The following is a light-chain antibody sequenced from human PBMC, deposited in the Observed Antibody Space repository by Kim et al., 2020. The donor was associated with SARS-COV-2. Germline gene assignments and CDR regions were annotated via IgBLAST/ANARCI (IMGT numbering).Light chain of an antibody. J-gene: IGKJ3*01. V-gene: IGKV4-1*01. CDR1: QSVFYSSNNKNY. Sequence: ATINCKSSQSVFYSSNNKNYLTWYQQKPGQPPNLLIYWASTRESGVPDRFSGSGSGTDFTLTISSLQAEDVAVYYCQQYYTTPPSFGPGTKVDIK. CDR3: QQYYTTPPS. CDR2: WAS.